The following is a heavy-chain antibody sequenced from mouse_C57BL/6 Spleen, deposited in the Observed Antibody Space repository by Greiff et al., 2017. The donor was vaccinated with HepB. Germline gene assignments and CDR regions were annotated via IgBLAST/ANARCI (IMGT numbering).Heavy chain of an antibody. J-gene: IGHJ1*03. CDR1: GYTFTSYW. V-gene: IGHV1-72*01. D-gene: IGHD1-1*01. CDR2: IDPNSGGT. Sequence: VKLQQSGAELVKPGASVKLSCKASGYTFTSYWMHWVKQRPGRGLEWIGRIDPNSGGTKYNEKFKSKATLTVDKPASTAYMQLSSLTSEDSAVYYCARERYYYGSSDVWGTGTTVTVSS. CDR3: ARERYYYGSSDV.